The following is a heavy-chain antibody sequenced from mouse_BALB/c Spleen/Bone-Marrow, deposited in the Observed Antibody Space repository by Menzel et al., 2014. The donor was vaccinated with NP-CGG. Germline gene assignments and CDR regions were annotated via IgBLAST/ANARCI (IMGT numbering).Heavy chain of an antibody. CDR1: GFNIKDTY. Sequence: VQLQESGAELVKPGASVKLSCTASGFNIKDTYMHWVKQRPEQGLEWIGRIDPANGNTKYDPKFQGKATITADTSSNTAYLQLSSLTSEDTAVYYCAKPIYLWGQGTSVTVSS. D-gene: IGHD5-1*01. J-gene: IGHJ4*01. V-gene: IGHV14-3*02. CDR2: IDPANGNT. CDR3: AKPIYL.